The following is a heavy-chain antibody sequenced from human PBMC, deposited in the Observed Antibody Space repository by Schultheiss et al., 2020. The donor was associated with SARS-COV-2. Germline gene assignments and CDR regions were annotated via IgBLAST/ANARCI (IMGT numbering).Heavy chain of an antibody. Sequence: GGSLRLSCAASGFTVSSNYMSWVRQAPGKGLEWVSVIYSGGSTYYADSVKGRFTISRDNAKNSLYLQMNSLRAVDTAVYYCARSESIAARPVDYWGQGTLVTVSS. CDR2: IYSGGST. D-gene: IGHD6-6*01. V-gene: IGHV3-66*01. J-gene: IGHJ4*02. CDR3: ARSESIAARPVDY. CDR1: GFTVSSNY.